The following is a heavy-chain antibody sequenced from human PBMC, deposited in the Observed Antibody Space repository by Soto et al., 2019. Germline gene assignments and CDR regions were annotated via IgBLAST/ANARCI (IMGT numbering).Heavy chain of an antibody. D-gene: IGHD2-8*01. V-gene: IGHV1-18*01. CDR2: ISAYNGNT. Sequence: QVQLVQSGGEVKKPGASVKVSCKASGYTFTSYGISWVRQAPGQGLEWMGRISAYNGNTNYAQKLQGRVTMTTDTSTSTDYMELRSMRADDTAVYYFARLVWALGRWFDPWGEGTLVTVSS. CDR3: ARLVWALGRWFDP. CDR1: GYTFTSYG. J-gene: IGHJ5*02.